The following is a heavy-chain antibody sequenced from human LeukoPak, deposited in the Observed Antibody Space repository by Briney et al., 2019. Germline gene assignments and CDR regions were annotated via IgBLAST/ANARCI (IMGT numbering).Heavy chain of an antibody. Sequence: PGGSLRLSCAASGFTFRSFWMSWVRQALGKGLEWVANIKEDGSEKFSVDSVTGRFTISRDNAKNSLYLQMNSLRAEDTAVYYCARQRWSFYLYMDVWGKGTAVTISS. CDR2: IKEDGSEK. CDR1: GFTFRSFW. D-gene: IGHD2-15*01. J-gene: IGHJ6*03. CDR3: ARQRWSFYLYMDV. V-gene: IGHV3-7*01.